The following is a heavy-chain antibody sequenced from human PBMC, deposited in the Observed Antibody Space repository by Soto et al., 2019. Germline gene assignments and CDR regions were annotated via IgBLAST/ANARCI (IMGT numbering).Heavy chain of an antibody. V-gene: IGHV3-13*01. CDR3: ARAGASSGWDYYYYGMDV. Sequence: GGSLRLSCAASGFTFSSYDMHWVRQATGKGLEWVSAIGTAGDTYYPGSVKGRFTISRENAKNSLYLQMNSLRAEDTAVYYCARAGASSGWDYYYYGMDVWGQGTTVTVSS. J-gene: IGHJ6*02. CDR2: IGTAGDT. D-gene: IGHD6-19*01. CDR1: GFTFSSYD.